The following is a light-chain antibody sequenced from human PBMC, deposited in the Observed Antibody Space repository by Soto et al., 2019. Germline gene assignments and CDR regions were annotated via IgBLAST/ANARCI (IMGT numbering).Light chain of an antibody. Sequence: EIVLTQSPGTLSLSPGERATLSCRASQSVSNNFLAWYQQKSGQPPRLLIYSASTRATGIPDRFSGSGSGTDFTLTINRLEPEDFAVYYCQRYGGTPWTFGPGTKVEI. CDR2: SAS. CDR3: QRYGGTPWT. V-gene: IGKV3-20*01. CDR1: QSVSNNF. J-gene: IGKJ1*01.